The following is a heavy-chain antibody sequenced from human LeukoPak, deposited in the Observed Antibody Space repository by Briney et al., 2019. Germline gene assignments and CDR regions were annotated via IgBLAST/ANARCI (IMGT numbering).Heavy chain of an antibody. CDR1: EFTFSSYG. V-gene: IGHV3-48*04. J-gene: IGHJ4*02. Sequence: GGSLRLSCAASEFTFSSYGMHWVRQAPGKGLEWVSYINSSSGTIIYADSVKGRFTISRDNAKNSLYLQMNSLRAEDTAVYYCAKEGDNTGYRYFDDWGQGTLVTVSS. CDR3: AKEGDNTGYRYFDD. D-gene: IGHD3-22*01. CDR2: INSSSGTI.